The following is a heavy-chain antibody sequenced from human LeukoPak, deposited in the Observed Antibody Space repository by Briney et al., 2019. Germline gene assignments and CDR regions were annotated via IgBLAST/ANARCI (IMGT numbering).Heavy chain of an antibody. V-gene: IGHV3-23*01. CDR1: GFTFSSYA. CDR2: ISGSGGST. CDR3: ARTHDYGDYGRVY. J-gene: IGHJ4*02. Sequence: PGGSLRLSCAASGFTFSSYAMSWVRQAPGKGPEWVSAISGSGGSTYYADSVKGRFTISRDNSKNTLYLQMNSLRAEDTAVYYCARTHDYGDYGRVYWGQGTLVTVSS. D-gene: IGHD4-17*01.